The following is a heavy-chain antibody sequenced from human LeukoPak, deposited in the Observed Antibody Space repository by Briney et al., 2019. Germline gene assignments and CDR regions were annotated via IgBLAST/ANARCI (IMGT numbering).Heavy chain of an antibody. CDR3: ARGAPNYYDSSGLRI. V-gene: IGHV1-18*01. J-gene: IGHJ3*02. CDR1: GYTFTSSG. D-gene: IGHD3-22*01. CDR2: IGAYNGNT. Sequence: ASVKVSCKASGYTFTSSGISWVRQAPGQGLEWMGWIGAYNGNTNYAQKLQGRVTMTTDTSTSTAYMELRSLRSDDTAVYYCARGAPNYYDSSGLRIWGQGTMVTVSS.